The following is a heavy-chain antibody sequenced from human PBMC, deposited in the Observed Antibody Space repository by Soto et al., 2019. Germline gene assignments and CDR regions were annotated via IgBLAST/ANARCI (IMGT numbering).Heavy chain of an antibody. CDR3: VRDSSSSVDY. CDR1: GFTFSSYG. V-gene: IGHV3-33*08. D-gene: IGHD6-6*01. CDR2: IWYDGSNK. J-gene: IGHJ4*02. Sequence: GGSLRLSCAASGFTFSSYGMHWVRQAPGKGLEWVAVIWYDGSNKYYADSVKGRFTISRDNSKNTLYLQMNSLRAEAAAVYYCVRDSSSSVDYWGQGTLVTVSS.